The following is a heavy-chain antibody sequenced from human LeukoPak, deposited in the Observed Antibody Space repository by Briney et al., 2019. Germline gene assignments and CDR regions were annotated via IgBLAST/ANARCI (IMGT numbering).Heavy chain of an antibody. V-gene: IGHV3-43D*04. Sequence: GGSLRLSCAASGFTFDDYAMHWVRQSPGKGLEWVSVISWDGESTFYADSVKGRFTISRDNSKNSLYLQMNSLRAEDTALYHCAKDQAGGHCSGYTCYIYGMDVWGKGTTVTVSS. CDR1: GFTFDDYA. CDR3: AKDQAGGHCSGYTCYIYGMDV. J-gene: IGHJ6*04. CDR2: ISWDGEST. D-gene: IGHD2-15*01.